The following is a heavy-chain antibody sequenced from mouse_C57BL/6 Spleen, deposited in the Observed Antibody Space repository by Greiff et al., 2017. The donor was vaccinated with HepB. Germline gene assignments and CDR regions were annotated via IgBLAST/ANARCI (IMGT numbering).Heavy chain of an antibody. Sequence: VQLQQPGAELVMPGASVKLSCKASGYTFTSYWMHWVKQRPGQGLEWIGEIDPSDSYTNYNQKFKGKSTVTVDKSSSTAYMQISSLTSEDSAVYYCARATGEIYFDYWGQGTTLTVSS. V-gene: IGHV1-69*01. J-gene: IGHJ2*01. CDR1: GYTFTSYW. CDR3: ARATGEIYFDY. CDR2: IDPSDSYT. D-gene: IGHD4-1*01.